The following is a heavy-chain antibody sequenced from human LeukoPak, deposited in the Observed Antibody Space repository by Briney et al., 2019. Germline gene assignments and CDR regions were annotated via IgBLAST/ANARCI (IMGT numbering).Heavy chain of an antibody. J-gene: IGHJ4*02. CDR1: GGSISGYY. CDR2: IFYSGST. Sequence: SSGTLSLTCTASGGSISGYYRSWIRQPPGKGLEWVGYIFYSGSTNYNPSLKSRVTISVDTSKNQLSLKLSSVTDADTAVYYCARGEWDLLFDYWGQGTLVTVSS. CDR3: ARGEWDLLFDY. D-gene: IGHD1-26*01. V-gene: IGHV4-59*01.